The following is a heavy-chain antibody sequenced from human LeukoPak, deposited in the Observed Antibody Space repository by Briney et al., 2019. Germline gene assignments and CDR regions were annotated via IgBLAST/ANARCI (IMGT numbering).Heavy chain of an antibody. D-gene: IGHD1-26*01. CDR2: IYYSGST. V-gene: IGHV4-59*08. Sequence: SETLSLTCTVSGGSISSYYWSWIRQPPGKGLEWIGYIYYSGSTNYNPSLKSRVTISVDASKNQFSLKLSSVTAADTAVYYCARAVLGATSDAFDIWGQGTMVTVSS. CDR3: ARAVLGATSDAFDI. CDR1: GGSISSYY. J-gene: IGHJ3*02.